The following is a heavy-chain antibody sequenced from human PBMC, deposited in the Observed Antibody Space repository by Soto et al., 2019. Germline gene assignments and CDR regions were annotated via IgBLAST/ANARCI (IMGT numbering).Heavy chain of an antibody. D-gene: IGHD6-25*01. CDR3: ARDTGNEIAAGWDY. Sequence: GGSLRLSCAASGFTFSSYGMHWVRQAPGKGLEWVAVIWYDGSNKYYADSVKGRFTISRDNSKNTLYLQMNSLRAEDTAVYYCARDTGNEIAAGWDYWGQGTLVTVSS. CDR2: IWYDGSNK. J-gene: IGHJ4*02. V-gene: IGHV3-33*01. CDR1: GFTFSSYG.